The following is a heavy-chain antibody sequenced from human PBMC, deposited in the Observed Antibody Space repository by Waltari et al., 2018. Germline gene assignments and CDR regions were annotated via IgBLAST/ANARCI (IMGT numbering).Heavy chain of an antibody. CDR1: GFTLSSYR. CDR2: IGGSSGTI. J-gene: IGHJ4*02. D-gene: IGHD6-13*01. CDR3: AREAESGSISH. V-gene: IGHV3-48*04. Sequence: EVQLVESGGGWVQPGGSLRLSCEASGFTLSSYRRNWARQAPGKGLEWVSHIGGSSGTIYYADSVKGRFITSRDDAKNSLYLQMNSLRAEDTVVYYCAREAESGSISHWGQGTLVTVSS.